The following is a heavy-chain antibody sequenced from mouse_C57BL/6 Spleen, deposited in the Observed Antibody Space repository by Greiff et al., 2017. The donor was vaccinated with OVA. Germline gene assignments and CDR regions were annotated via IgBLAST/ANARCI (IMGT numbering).Heavy chain of an antibody. CDR3: ARRSFDY. Sequence: VQLQQSGPELVKPGASVKISCKASGYSFTGYYMNWVKQSPEKSLEWIGEINPSTGGTTYNQKFKAKATLTVDKSSSTAYMQLKSLTSEDSAVYYCARRSFDYWGQGTTLTVSS. CDR2: INPSTGGT. CDR1: GYSFTGYY. J-gene: IGHJ2*01. V-gene: IGHV1-42*01.